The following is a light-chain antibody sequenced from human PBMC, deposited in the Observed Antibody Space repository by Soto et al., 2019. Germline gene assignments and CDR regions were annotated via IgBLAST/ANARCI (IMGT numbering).Light chain of an antibody. Sequence: EIVLTQSPATLSLSPGERATLSCRASQSVSSTYLAWYQQKPGQAPRLLIYAASSRATGVPDRFSGSGSGTDFTLTISRLEPEDFAVYYCQHYGSSPETFGQGTKVDNK. CDR1: QSVSSTY. CDR3: QHYGSSPET. V-gene: IGKV3-20*01. J-gene: IGKJ1*01. CDR2: AAS.